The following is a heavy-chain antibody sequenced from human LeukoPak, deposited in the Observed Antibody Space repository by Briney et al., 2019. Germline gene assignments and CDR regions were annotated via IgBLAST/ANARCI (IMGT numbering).Heavy chain of an antibody. J-gene: IGHJ4*02. CDR1: GFTFSSYA. D-gene: IGHD1-1*01. V-gene: IGHV3-23*01. CDR3: AKDTNFDH. Sequence: GGSLRLSCEASGFTFSSYAMSWVRQAPGKGLEWVSVISSSGDSTYYADSVKGRLTISRDNSKNTLYLQMNSLRAEDTAVYYCAKDTNFDHWGQGTLVTVSS. CDR2: ISSSGDST.